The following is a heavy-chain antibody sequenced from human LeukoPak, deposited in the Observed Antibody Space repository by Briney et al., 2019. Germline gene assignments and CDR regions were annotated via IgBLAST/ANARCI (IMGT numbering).Heavy chain of an antibody. J-gene: IGHJ4*02. CDR2: ISGSGGST. CDR3: AKVRIGYSYGYFDY. Sequence: PGASLRLSCAASGFTFSSYAMSWVRQAPGKGLEWVSAISGSGGSTYYADSVKGRFTISRDNSKNTLYLQMNSLRAEDTAVYYCAKVRIGYSYGYFDYWGQRTLVTVSS. D-gene: IGHD5-18*01. CDR1: GFTFSSYA. V-gene: IGHV3-23*01.